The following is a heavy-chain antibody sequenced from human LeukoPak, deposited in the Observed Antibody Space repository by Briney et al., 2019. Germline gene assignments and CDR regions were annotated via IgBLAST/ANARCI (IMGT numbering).Heavy chain of an antibody. V-gene: IGHV1-24*01. Sequence: ASVKVSCKVSGYSLTELSMHWVRQAPGKGLEWMGGFDPEDGETIYAQKFQGRVTMTEDTSTDTAYMELSSLRSEDTAVYYCALKMGDQEGWFDPWGQGTLVTLSS. D-gene: IGHD2-21*02. CDR2: FDPEDGET. CDR3: ALKMGDQEGWFDP. J-gene: IGHJ5*02. CDR1: GYSLTELS.